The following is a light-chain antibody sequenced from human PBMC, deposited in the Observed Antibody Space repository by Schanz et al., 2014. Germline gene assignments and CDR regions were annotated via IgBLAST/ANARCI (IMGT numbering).Light chain of an antibody. Sequence: QSALTQPASVSASPGQSITISCTGTSSDVGGYNYVSWYQQYPGKAPKLIIYDVSNRPSGVSNRFSGSKSGNTASLTISGLQAEDEADYYCSSYTSSNTVVFGGGTKLTVL. V-gene: IGLV2-14*01. CDR3: SSYTSSNTVV. CDR1: SSDVGGYNY. CDR2: DVS. J-gene: IGLJ3*02.